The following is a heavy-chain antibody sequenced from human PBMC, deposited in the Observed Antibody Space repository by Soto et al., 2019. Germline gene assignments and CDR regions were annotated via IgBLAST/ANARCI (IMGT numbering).Heavy chain of an antibody. CDR1: GGSFSGYY. Sequence: SETLSLTCAVYGGSFSGYYWSWIRQPPGKGLEWIGEINHSGSTNYNPSLKSRVPISVDTSKNQFSLKLSSVTAADTAVYYCARVSGHYYDSSGYYPAYYFDYWGQGTLVTVSS. J-gene: IGHJ4*02. D-gene: IGHD3-22*01. V-gene: IGHV4-34*01. CDR2: INHSGST. CDR3: ARVSGHYYDSSGYYPAYYFDY.